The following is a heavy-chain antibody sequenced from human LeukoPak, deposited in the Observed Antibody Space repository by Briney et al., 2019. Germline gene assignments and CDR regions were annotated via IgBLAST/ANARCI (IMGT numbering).Heavy chain of an antibody. D-gene: IGHD4-23*01. CDR2: IKEDGSEK. V-gene: IGHV3-7*01. CDR1: GFTFRSYW. Sequence: GGSLRLSCAASGFTFRSYWMSWVRQAPGKGLEWVANIKEDGSEKSYVDSVKGRFTISRDNAKNSLYLEMNSLRAEDTAVYYCARGRGNPEFDYWGQGTLVTVSS. CDR3: ARGRGNPEFDY. J-gene: IGHJ4*02.